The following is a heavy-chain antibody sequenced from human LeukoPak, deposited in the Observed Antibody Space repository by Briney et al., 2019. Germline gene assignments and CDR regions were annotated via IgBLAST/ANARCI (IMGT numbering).Heavy chain of an antibody. CDR2: ISRSGSPI. J-gene: IGHJ4*02. D-gene: IGHD3-10*01. V-gene: IGHV3-11*04. CDR3: QGTEGITVSDPFDV. CDR1: GFVVSDYY. Sequence: GGSLRLSCAASGFVVSDYYMSWIRQAPGKGLEWLSYISRSGSPIYYADSVKGRFIISRDNANNSLYLQMNSLRAEDTAVYYCQGTEGITVSDPFDVWGQGTLVTVSS.